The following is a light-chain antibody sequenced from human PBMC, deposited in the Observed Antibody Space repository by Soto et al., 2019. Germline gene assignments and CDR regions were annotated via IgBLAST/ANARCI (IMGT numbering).Light chain of an antibody. CDR1: SSDVGGFNS. CDR3: SSYTSTMTNV. V-gene: IGLV2-14*03. Sequence: QSALTQPASVSGSPGQSITISCTGTSSDVGGFNSVSWYQLRPGTAPKLILYDVVDRPSGVSYRFSGSKSGNTASLTISGLQAAFFTDYFCSSYTSTMTNVFGSGTNVNVL. CDR2: DVV. J-gene: IGLJ1*01.